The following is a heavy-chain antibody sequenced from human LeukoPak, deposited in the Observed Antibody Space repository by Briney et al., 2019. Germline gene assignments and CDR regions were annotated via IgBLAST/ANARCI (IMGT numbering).Heavy chain of an antibody. Sequence: GGSLRLSCAASGFTFSSYAMSWVRQAPGKGLEWVSGISWNSGSIGYADSVKGRFTISRDNSKNTLYLQMNSLRAEDTAVYYCARGIVVVPAALSELGYFDYWGQGTLVTVSS. J-gene: IGHJ4*02. CDR2: ISWNSGSI. V-gene: IGHV3-23*01. CDR3: ARGIVVVPAALSELGYFDY. CDR1: GFTFSSYA. D-gene: IGHD2-2*01.